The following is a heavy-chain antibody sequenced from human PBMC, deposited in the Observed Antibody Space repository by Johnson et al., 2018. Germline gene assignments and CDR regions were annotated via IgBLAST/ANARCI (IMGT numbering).Heavy chain of an antibody. D-gene: IGHD4-23*01. Sequence: QVQLQESGPGLVKPSETLSLTCNVSGGSIDSYYWNWIRQPPGKGLEWIGYIYYSGRTDYNPSLRSRVTISVDTSKNQFSLKLTSVTAAGTAVYYWARDRVDYGVNSGWYFDLWGRGTLVTVSS. CDR3: ARDRVDYGVNSGWYFDL. CDR2: IYYSGRT. J-gene: IGHJ2*01. V-gene: IGHV4-59*01. CDR1: GGSIDSYY.